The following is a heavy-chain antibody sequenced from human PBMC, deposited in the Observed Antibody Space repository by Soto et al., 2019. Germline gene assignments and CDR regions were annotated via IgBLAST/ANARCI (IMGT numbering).Heavy chain of an antibody. Sequence: ASVKVSCKASGYTFTSYAMHWVRQAPGQRLEWMGWINAGNGNTKYSQKFQGRVTITRDTSASTAYMELSSLRSEDTAVYYCSRGPPLAHLLTDYWGQGTLVTVSS. D-gene: IGHD7-27*01. J-gene: IGHJ4*02. V-gene: IGHV1-3*01. CDR3: SRGPPLAHLLTDY. CDR1: GYTFTSYA. CDR2: INAGNGNT.